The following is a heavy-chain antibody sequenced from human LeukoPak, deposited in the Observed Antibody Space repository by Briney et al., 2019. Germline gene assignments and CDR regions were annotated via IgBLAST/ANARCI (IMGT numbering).Heavy chain of an antibody. D-gene: IGHD4-17*01. Sequence: SETLSLTCAVSADSFSSHYWAWIRQPPGKGLEWIGYISYIGSTNYNPSLKSRVTISIDTSKNQFSLNLTSVTAADTAVYYCARDLVTVTKGFDIWGQGTMVSVSS. CDR2: ISYIGST. J-gene: IGHJ3*02. V-gene: IGHV4-59*11. CDR3: ARDLVTVTKGFDI. CDR1: ADSFSSHY.